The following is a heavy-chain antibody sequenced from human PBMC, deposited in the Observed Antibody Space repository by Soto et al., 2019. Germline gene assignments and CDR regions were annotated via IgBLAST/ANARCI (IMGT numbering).Heavy chain of an antibody. CDR2: ISYDGSKK. J-gene: IGHJ4*02. CDR3: AKDKYLYDSSGDTLDY. V-gene: IGHV3-30*18. CDR1: GFTFSDHA. D-gene: IGHD3-22*01. Sequence: QVQVVESGGGVVQPGRSLRLSCAVSGFTFSDHAMHWVRQAPGKGLDWVAAISYDGSKKDYADSVKGRFTMSRDNSKNTLFLQMNSLRAEDTAVYYCAKDKYLYDSSGDTLDYWGQGTLVIVSS.